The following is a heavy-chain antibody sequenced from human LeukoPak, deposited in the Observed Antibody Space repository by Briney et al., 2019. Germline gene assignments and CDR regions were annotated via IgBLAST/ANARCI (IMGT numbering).Heavy chain of an antibody. J-gene: IGHJ3*02. CDR1: GFTFSSYA. V-gene: IGHV3-30*04. Sequence: GRSLRLSCAASGFTFSSYAMHWVRQAPGKGLEWVAVISYDGSNKYYAASVKGRFTISRDNSKNTLYLQMNSLRAEDTALYYCAKGAYYYTEGAFDIWGQGTMVTVSS. D-gene: IGHD3-10*01. CDR3: AKGAYYYTEGAFDI. CDR2: ISYDGSNK.